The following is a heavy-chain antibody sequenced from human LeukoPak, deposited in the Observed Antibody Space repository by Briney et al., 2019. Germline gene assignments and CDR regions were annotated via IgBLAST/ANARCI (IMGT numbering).Heavy chain of an antibody. V-gene: IGHV4-59*01. Sequence: SETLSLTCTVSGGSISSYYWSWIRQPPGKGLEWIGYIYYSGSTNYNPSLKSRVTISVDTSKNQFSLKLSSVTAADTAVYYCARDRKPVYYFDYWGQGTLVTVSS. CDR1: GGSISSYY. D-gene: IGHD1-14*01. CDR3: ARDRKPVYYFDY. J-gene: IGHJ4*02. CDR2: IYYSGST.